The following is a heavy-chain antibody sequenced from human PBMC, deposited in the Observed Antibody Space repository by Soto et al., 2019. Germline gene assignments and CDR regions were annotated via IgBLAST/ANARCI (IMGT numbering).Heavy chain of an antibody. V-gene: IGHV1-2*02. CDR2: IHPNSGGT. CDR3: TRGLGFCSGGRCPRHYYAMDL. Sequence: QVQLVQSGAEVKKPGASLNVSCKASGYSFTGHFMHWVRQAPGQGLEWMGWIHPNSGGTNYAQKFQGRVPVTSDTSINTAYMELKRLRSDDTAVYYCTRGLGFCSGGRCPRHYYAMDLWGQGTTVTVS. J-gene: IGHJ6*02. CDR1: GYSFTGHF. D-gene: IGHD2-15*01.